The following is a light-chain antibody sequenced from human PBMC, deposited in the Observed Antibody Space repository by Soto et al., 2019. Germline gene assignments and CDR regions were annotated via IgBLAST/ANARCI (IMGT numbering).Light chain of an antibody. V-gene: IGKV1-39*01. CDR3: QQSISAPLT. J-gene: IGKJ4*01. CDR1: QSVTTN. CDR2: AAS. Sequence: DIQMTQAPSSLSASVGDRVTITCRASQSVTTNLNWYQQKPGKAPKLLIYAASSLQSGVPSRFSGSGSGTDFTLTISSLQPEDSASYFCQQSISAPLTFGGGTKVEIK.